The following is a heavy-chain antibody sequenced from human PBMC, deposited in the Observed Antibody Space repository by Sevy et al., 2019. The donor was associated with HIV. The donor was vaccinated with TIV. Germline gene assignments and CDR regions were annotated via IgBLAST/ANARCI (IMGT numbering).Heavy chain of an antibody. CDR1: GGSITSLY. J-gene: IGHJ4*02. V-gene: IGHV4-59*08. Sequence: SETLSLTCTVSGGSITSLYWNWIRQPPGKGLEWIANIYYNGHINYSPSLKSRVTLSLDTSKNQFALRLSSVTAADTAMYFCAGENAWGRGYSWGQGTLVTVSS. CDR3: AGENAWGRGYS. D-gene: IGHD1-26*01. CDR2: IYYNGHI.